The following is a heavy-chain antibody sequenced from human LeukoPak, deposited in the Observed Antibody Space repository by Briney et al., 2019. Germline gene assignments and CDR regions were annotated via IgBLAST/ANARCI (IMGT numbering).Heavy chain of an antibody. V-gene: IGHV5-51*01. D-gene: IGHD6-6*01. CDR3: ARTYRSSDPLDY. CDR2: IYPGDSDT. CDR1: GYSFTSYW. J-gene: IGHJ4*02. Sequence: GESLKISCKGSGYSFTSYWIGWVRQMPGKGLEWMGIIYPGDSDTRYSPSFQGQVTLSADKSISTAFLQWSSLEASDTAMYYCARTYRSSDPLDYWGQGTLVTVSS.